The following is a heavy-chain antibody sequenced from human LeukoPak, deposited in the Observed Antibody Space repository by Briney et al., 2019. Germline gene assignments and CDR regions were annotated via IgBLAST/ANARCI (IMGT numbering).Heavy chain of an antibody. CDR3: AKSLLSSSWYLDY. J-gene: IGHJ4*02. D-gene: IGHD6-13*01. Sequence: GGSLRLSCAASGFTFDDYAMHWVRQAPGKGLEWVSGISWNSGSIGYADSVKGRFTISRDNAKNSLCLQMNSLRAEDMALYYCAKSLLSSSWYLDYWGQGTLVTVSS. CDR2: ISWNSGSI. V-gene: IGHV3-9*03. CDR1: GFTFDDYA.